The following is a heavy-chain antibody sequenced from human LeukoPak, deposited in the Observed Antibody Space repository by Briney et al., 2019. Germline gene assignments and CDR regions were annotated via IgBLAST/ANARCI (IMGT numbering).Heavy chain of an antibody. Sequence: SETLSLTCTVSGGSITTSSYYWGWVRQPPGKGLEWIGCTSHSGTTFYSPSLRRRVSISVDTSNSQFYLKLSSMTATDTAVYYCAKTTRASIRSAFDIWGQGTLVTVSS. CDR1: GGSITTSSYY. V-gene: IGHV4-39*01. CDR2: TSHSGTT. J-gene: IGHJ3*02. CDR3: AKTTRASIRSAFDI. D-gene: IGHD1-7*01.